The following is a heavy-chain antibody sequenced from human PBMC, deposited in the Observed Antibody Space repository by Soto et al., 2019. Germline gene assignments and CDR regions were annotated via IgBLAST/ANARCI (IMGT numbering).Heavy chain of an antibody. CDR3: ARRKITIFGVARQIDY. CDR1: GGSVSSGSYY. D-gene: IGHD3-3*01. J-gene: IGHJ4*02. V-gene: IGHV4-61*01. CDR2: IYYSGST. Sequence: SETLSLTCTVSGGSVSSGSYYWSWIRQPPGKGLEWIGNIYYSGSTNYNPSLKSRVTISVDTSKNQFSLKLSSVTAADTAVYYCARRKITIFGVARQIDYWGPGTLVTVSS.